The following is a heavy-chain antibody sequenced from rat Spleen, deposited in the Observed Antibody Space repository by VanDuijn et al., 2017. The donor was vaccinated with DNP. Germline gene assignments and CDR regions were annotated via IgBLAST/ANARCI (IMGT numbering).Heavy chain of an antibody. J-gene: IGHJ4*01. Sequence: EVQLVESGGDLVQPGRSLKLSCVASGFTFSYYWMAWIRQVPGKGLEWIASITGGGGTTSYPDSVKGRFTISRDDAKNTLSLQMNSLRSEDTATYYCTTAQGYAMDAWGQGTSVTVSS. CDR3: TTAQGYAMDA. V-gene: IGHV5-31*01. CDR1: GFTFSYYW. CDR2: ITGGGGTT.